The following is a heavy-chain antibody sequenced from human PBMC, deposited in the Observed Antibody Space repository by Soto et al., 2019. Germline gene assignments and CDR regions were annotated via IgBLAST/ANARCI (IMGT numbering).Heavy chain of an antibody. V-gene: IGHV3-23*01. Sequence: EVQLLESGGGLVQPGGSLRLSCAASGFTFSSYAMSWVRQAPGKGLEWASALSGSGGSTYYADSVKGRFTISRDNSNNTLYLQRNSLRAEDTAVYYCAKDHYRDWFDPWGQGTLVTVSS. CDR3: AKDHYRDWFDP. CDR2: LSGSGGST. CDR1: GFTFSSYA. D-gene: IGHD3-10*01. J-gene: IGHJ5*02.